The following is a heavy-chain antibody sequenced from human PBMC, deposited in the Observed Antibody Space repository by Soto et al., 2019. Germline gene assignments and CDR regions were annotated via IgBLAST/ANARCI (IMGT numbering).Heavy chain of an antibody. Sequence: GGSLRLSCAASGFTFSTYYMSWVRQAPGKGLEWVSTISNSGGSTYYADSVKGRFTISRDNSKNTLYLQMNSLRAEDTAVYYCAKALYYYDSSGYYRVPYFDYWGQGTLVTVSS. CDR3: AKALYYYDSSGYYRVPYFDY. CDR2: ISNSGGST. D-gene: IGHD3-22*01. V-gene: IGHV3-23*01. J-gene: IGHJ4*02. CDR1: GFTFSTYY.